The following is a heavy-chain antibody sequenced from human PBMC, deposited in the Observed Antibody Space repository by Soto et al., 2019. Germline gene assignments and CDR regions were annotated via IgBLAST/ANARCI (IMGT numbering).Heavy chain of an antibody. Sequence: GESLKISCKGSGYSFTSYWIGWVRQMPGKGLEWMGIIYPGDSDTRYSPSFQGQVTISADKSISTAYLQWSSLKASDTAMYYCARQGYYYGSGSPFYGMDVWGQGTTVTVSS. CDR3: ARQGYYYGSGSPFYGMDV. D-gene: IGHD3-10*01. V-gene: IGHV5-51*01. J-gene: IGHJ6*02. CDR2: IYPGDSDT. CDR1: GYSFTSYW.